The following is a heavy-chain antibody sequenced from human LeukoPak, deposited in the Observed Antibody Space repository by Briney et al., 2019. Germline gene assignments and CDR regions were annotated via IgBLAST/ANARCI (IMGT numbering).Heavy chain of an antibody. V-gene: IGHV3-21*01. Sequence: GGSLRLSCAASGFTFSSYAMSWVRQAPGKGLEWVSSISSSSSYIYYADSVKGRFTISRDNAKNSLYLQMNSLRAEDTAVYYCARDGPNYGMDVWGQGTTVTVSS. J-gene: IGHJ6*02. CDR2: ISSSSSYI. CDR3: ARDGPNYGMDV. CDR1: GFTFSSYA.